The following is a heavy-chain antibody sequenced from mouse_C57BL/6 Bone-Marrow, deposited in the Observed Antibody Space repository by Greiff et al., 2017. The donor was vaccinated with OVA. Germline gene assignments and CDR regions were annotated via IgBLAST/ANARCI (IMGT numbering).Heavy chain of an antibody. V-gene: IGHV1-53*01. J-gene: IGHJ2*01. CDR3: ARLLGDY. Sequence: QVHVKQPGTELVQPGASVKLSCKASGYTFTSYWMHWVKQRPGQGLEWIGDINPSNGGTNYNKKFKSKATLTVDKSSSTAYMHLSSLTSEDSAVYYCARLLGDYWGQGTTLTVSS. CDR1: GYTFTSYW. CDR2: INPSNGGT. D-gene: IGHD1-1*01.